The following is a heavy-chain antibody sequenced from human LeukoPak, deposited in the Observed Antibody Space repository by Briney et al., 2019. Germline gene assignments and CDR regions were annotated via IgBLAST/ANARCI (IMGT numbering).Heavy chain of an antibody. D-gene: IGHD3-9*01. V-gene: IGHV3-21*01. Sequence: GGSLRLSCAASGFTFSSYSMNWVRQAPGKGLEWVSSISSSSYIYYADSVKGRFTISRDNAKNSLYLQMNSLRAEDTAVYYCARDTPYYDILTGYYTSFGMDVWGQGTTVTVSS. CDR2: ISSSSYI. CDR3: ARDTPYYDILTGYYTSFGMDV. J-gene: IGHJ6*02. CDR1: GFTFSSYS.